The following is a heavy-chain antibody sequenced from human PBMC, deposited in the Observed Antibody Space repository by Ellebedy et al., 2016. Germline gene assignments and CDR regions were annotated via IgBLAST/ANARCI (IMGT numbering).Heavy chain of an antibody. V-gene: IGHV1-2*02. J-gene: IGHJ4*02. D-gene: IGHD3-22*01. Sequence: ASVKVSXXASGYTFTGYYMHWVRQAPGQGLEWMGWINPNSGGTNYAQKFQGRVTMTRDTSISTAYMELRSLRSDDTAVYYCARDYYDSSGYYYVGISSDYWGQGTLVTVSS. CDR1: GYTFTGYY. CDR2: INPNSGGT. CDR3: ARDYYDSSGYYYVGISSDY.